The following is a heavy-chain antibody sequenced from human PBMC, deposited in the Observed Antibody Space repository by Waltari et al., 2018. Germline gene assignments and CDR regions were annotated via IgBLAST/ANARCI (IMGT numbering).Heavy chain of an antibody. CDR3: ARGLYYDFWSGYPLDWYFDL. V-gene: IGHV4-31*01. J-gene: IGHJ2*01. CDR1: GGSISSGGYY. CDR2: IYYSGST. D-gene: IGHD3-3*01. Sequence: QVQLQESGPGLVKPSQTLSLTCTVSGGSISSGGYYWRWLRQPPGTGREWIGYIYYSGSTNYNPSLKSLVTISVDTSKNQFSLKLSSVTAADTAVYYCARGLYYDFWSGYPLDWYFDLWGRGTLVTVSS.